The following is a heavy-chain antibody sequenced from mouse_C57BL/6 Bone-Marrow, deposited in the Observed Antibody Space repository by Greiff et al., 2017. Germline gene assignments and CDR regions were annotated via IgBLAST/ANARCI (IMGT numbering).Heavy chain of an antibody. J-gene: IGHJ4*01. CDR1: GYSFTSYY. CDR3: ARSSGYAMDY. D-gene: IGHD3-2*02. V-gene: IGHV1-66*01. Sequence: VQLQQSRPELVKPGASVKISCKASGYSFTSYYIHWVKQRPGQGLEWIGWIYPGSGNTKYNEKFKGKATLTADTSSSTAYMQLSSLTSEDSAVYYCARSSGYAMDYWGQGTSVTVSS. CDR2: IYPGSGNT.